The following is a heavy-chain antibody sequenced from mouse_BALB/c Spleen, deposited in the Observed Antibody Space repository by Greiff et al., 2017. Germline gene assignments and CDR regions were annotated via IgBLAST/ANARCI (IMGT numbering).Heavy chain of an antibody. CDR2: IWRGGST. Sequence: QVQLQQSGPGLVQPSQSLSITCTVSGFSLTSYGVHWVRQSPGKGLEWVGVIWRGGSTDYNAAFISRLSISKDNSKSQVFFKMNSLQADDTAIYFCARNRGGGRAWFAYWGQGTLVTVSA. CDR3: ARNRGGGRAWFAY. J-gene: IGHJ3*01. D-gene: IGHD1-1*02. CDR1: GFSLTSYG. V-gene: IGHV2-4-1*01.